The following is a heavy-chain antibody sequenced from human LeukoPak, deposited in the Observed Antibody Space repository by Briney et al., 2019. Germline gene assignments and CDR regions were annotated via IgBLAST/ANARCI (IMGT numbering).Heavy chain of an antibody. V-gene: IGHV1-18*01. D-gene: IGHD5-18*01. CDR2: ISAYSGNT. CDR3: ARVAGGYSYGYEDY. CDR1: GYTFTSNG. Sequence: PSVKVSCKASGYTFTSNGISWVRQAPGQGLEWMGWISAYSGNTNYAQNLQGRVTMTADTAARTAYMELRSLKSDDTAVYYCARVAGGYSYGYEDYWGQGTLVTVSS. J-gene: IGHJ4*02.